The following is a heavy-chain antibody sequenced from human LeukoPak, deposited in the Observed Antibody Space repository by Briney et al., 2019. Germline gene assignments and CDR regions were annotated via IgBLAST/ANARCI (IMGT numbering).Heavy chain of an antibody. CDR3: AREGDIAADYHYYYMDV. CDR2: INPNSGGT. CDR1: GYTFTGYY. D-gene: IGHD6-13*01. V-gene: IGHV1-2*02. J-gene: IGHJ6*03. Sequence: APVKVSCKASGYTFTGYYMHWVRQAPGQGLEWMGWINPNSGGTNYAQKFQGRVTMTRDTSISTAYMELSRLRSDDTAVYYCAREGDIAADYHYYYMDVWGKGTTVTVSS.